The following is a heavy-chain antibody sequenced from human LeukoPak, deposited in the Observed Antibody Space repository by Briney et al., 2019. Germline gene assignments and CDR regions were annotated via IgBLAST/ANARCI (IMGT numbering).Heavy chain of an antibody. J-gene: IGHJ4*02. CDR2: ISGSGGST. CDR3: AKDLISSGYSYYFYS. V-gene: IGHV3-23*01. CDR1: RFTFSSDA. D-gene: IGHD6-19*01. Sequence: GGSLRLSCAASRFTFSSDAMNWVRQAPGMGLEWVSVISGSGGSTYYADSVRGRFTISRDNSKNTVYLQMSSLRAEDTALYYCAKDLISSGYSYYFYSWGQGTLVTVSS.